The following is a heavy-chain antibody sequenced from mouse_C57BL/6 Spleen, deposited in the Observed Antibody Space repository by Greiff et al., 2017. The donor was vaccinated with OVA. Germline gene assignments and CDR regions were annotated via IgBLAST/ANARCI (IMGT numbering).Heavy chain of an antibody. J-gene: IGHJ3*01. V-gene: IGHV14-4*01. CDR1: GFNIKDDY. CDR3: TVYYYGSNYLFAY. D-gene: IGHD1-1*01. Sequence: VQLQQSGAELVRPGASVKLSCTASGFNIKDDYMHWVKQRPEQGLEWIGWIDPENGDTEYASKFQGKATITADTSSNTAYLQLSSLTSEDTAVYYCTVYYYGSNYLFAYWGQGTLVTVSA. CDR2: IDPENGDT.